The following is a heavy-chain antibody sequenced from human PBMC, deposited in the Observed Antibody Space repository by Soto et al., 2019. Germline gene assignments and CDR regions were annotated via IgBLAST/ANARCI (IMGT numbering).Heavy chain of an antibody. V-gene: IGHV5-51*01. CDR3: ARGIAAAGTLLGFDP. Sequence: GAEVKKPGESRKISCKGSGYTFNTYWIAWVRQRPGKGLEWMGIVYPRDSDTRYSPSFQGQVNISADKSFSTAYLQWSSLKASDTAIHYCARGIAAAGTLLGFDPWGQGTLVTVSS. J-gene: IGHJ5*02. D-gene: IGHD6-13*01. CDR1: GYTFNTYW. CDR2: VYPRDSDT.